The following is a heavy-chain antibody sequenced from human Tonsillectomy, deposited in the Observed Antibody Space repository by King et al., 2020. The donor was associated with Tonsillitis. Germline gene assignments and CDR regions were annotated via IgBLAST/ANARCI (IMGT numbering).Heavy chain of an antibody. CDR2: ISYDGSDK. CDR1: GFTFSSYG. D-gene: IGHD3-22*01. J-gene: IGHJ4*02. Sequence: VQLVESGGGVVQPGRSLRLSCAASGFTFSSYGMHWVRQAPGKGLEWVTVISYDGSDKYYADSVKGRFTLSRDNSKHTLHLQMNSLRAEDTAVYYCAKDLGYYDSIVYFDYWGQGTLVTVSS. V-gene: IGHV3-30*18. CDR3: AKDLGYYDSIVYFDY.